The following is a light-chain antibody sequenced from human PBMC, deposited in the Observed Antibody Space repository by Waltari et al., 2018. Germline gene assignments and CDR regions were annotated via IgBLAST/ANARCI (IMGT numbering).Light chain of an antibody. CDR1: QSILYSANNKNY. J-gene: IGKJ1*01. V-gene: IGKV4-1*01. CDR2: WAS. Sequence: DIVMTQSPDSLAVSLGERATINCKSSQSILYSANNKNYLAWYQQKPGQPTKLLIYWASSRQSGVPDRFSGSGSGTDFTLTISGLQAEDVAVYYCQHYYSTPRTFGQGTRVEIK. CDR3: QHYYSTPRT.